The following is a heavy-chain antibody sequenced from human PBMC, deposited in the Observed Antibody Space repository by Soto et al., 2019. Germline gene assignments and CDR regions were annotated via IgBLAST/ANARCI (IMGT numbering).Heavy chain of an antibody. Sequence: GGSLRLSCAASGFTFSSYAVSWVRQAPGKGLEWVSAISGSGGSTYYADSVKGRFTISRDNSKNTLYLQMNSLRAEDTAVYYCAKTRNDPFNPGAFDIWGQGTMVTVSS. J-gene: IGHJ3*02. CDR2: ISGSGGST. D-gene: IGHD3-3*02. CDR1: GFTFSSYA. CDR3: AKTRNDPFNPGAFDI. V-gene: IGHV3-23*01.